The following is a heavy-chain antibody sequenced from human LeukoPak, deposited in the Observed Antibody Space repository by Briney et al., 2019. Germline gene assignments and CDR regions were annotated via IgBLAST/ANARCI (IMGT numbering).Heavy chain of an antibody. D-gene: IGHD3-22*01. Sequence: PGRSLRLSCAASGFTFSSYGMHWVRQAPGKGLEWVAVISYDGSNKYYADSVKGRFTISRDNSKNTLYLQMNSLRAEDTAVYYCAKDYYDSSGYYEEYFDYWGQGTLVTVSS. J-gene: IGHJ4*02. CDR2: ISYDGSNK. CDR1: GFTFSSYG. CDR3: AKDYYDSSGYYEEYFDY. V-gene: IGHV3-30*18.